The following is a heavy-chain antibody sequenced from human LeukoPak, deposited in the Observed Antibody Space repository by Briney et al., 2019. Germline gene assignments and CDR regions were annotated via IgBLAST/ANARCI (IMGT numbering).Heavy chain of an antibody. CDR2: FHTRGST. J-gene: IGHJ5*02. Sequence: SETLSLTCTVSRGSISSGNYYWSWIRQPAGKGLEWIGRFHTRGSTNYNPSLKSRVTISVDTSKNQFSLKLSSVTAADTAVYYCARHVRDDCVWGSYRPRQNWFDPWGQGTLVTVSS. V-gene: IGHV4-61*02. D-gene: IGHD3-16*02. CDR1: RGSISSGNYY. CDR3: ARHVRDDCVWGSYRPRQNWFDP.